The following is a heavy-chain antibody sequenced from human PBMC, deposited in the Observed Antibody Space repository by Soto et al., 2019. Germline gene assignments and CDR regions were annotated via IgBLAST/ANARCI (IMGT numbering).Heavy chain of an antibody. D-gene: IGHD4-17*01. CDR2: ISGSGGST. Sequence: GGSLRLSCAASGFTFSSYAMSWVRQAPGKGLEWVSAISGSGGSTYYADSVKGRFTISRDNSKNTLYLQMNSLRAEDTAVYYCAKTVSYGDYGVDYFDYWGQGTLVTVSS. V-gene: IGHV3-23*01. CDR3: AKTVSYGDYGVDYFDY. J-gene: IGHJ4*02. CDR1: GFTFSSYA.